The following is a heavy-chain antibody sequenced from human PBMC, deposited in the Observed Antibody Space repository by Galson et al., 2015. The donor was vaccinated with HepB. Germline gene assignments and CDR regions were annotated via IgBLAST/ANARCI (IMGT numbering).Heavy chain of an antibody. D-gene: IGHD6-25*01. Sequence: SVKVSCKASGYTFTGYYMHWVRQAPGQGLEWMGWINPNNGGTNYAQKFQGRVTMTRDTSISKAYMELRRLRSDDTAVYYCARDISSGFIVAFDIWGQGTMVTVSS. CDR1: GYTFTGYY. V-gene: IGHV1-2*02. CDR3: ARDISSGFIVAFDI. CDR2: INPNNGGT. J-gene: IGHJ3*02.